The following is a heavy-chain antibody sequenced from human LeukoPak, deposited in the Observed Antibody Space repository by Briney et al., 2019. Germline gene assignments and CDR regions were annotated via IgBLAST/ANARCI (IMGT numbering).Heavy chain of an antibody. J-gene: IGHJ5*02. Sequence: GGSLRLSCEASGFMFSSYWMTWVRQAPGKGLEWVASIKLDGSESRYVDSVKGRFTISRDNDKKSLYLHMNSLRAEDTGVYYWARLVGWGRFDHWGQGTLLTVSS. V-gene: IGHV3-7*01. CDR3: ARLVGWGRFDH. D-gene: IGHD6-6*01. CDR1: GFMFSSYW. CDR2: IKLDGSES.